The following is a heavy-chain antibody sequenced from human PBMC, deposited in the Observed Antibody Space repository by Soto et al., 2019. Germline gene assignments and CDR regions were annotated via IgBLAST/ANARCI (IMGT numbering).Heavy chain of an antibody. Sequence: SETLSLTCAVYGGSFSGYYWSWIRQPPGKGLEWIGEINHSGSTKYNPSLKSRVTISVDTSKNQFSLKLSSVTAADTAVYYCARRSRAYYDFWSGYFNWFDPWGQGTLVTVS. CDR2: INHSGST. CDR3: ARRSRAYYDFWSGYFNWFDP. J-gene: IGHJ5*02. D-gene: IGHD3-3*01. V-gene: IGHV4-34*01. CDR1: GGSFSGYY.